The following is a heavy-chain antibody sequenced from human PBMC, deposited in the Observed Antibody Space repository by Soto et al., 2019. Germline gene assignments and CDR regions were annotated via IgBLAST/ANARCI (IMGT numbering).Heavy chain of an antibody. V-gene: IGHV3-11*05. CDR1: GIRLSESY. Sequence: QVQLVESGGGLVKPGGTLRLSCAGSGIRLSESYINWIRLTPEKGLAWISYIGDSYRHYAASVRGRFTISRDNVQNSGSLEMTNLRVDDTAIYYCARRRAFGEVEAFDDWGPGTLVTVSS. CDR2: IGDSYR. J-gene: IGHJ3*01. D-gene: IGHD3-16*01. CDR3: ARRRAFGEVEAFDD.